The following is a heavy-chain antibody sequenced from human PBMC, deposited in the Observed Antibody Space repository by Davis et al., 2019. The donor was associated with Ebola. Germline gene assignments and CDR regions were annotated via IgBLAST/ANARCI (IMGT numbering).Heavy chain of an antibody. V-gene: IGHV3-15*07. J-gene: IGHJ4*02. CDR3: TTEQGLVGATTVL. CDR1: GFTFSNAW. D-gene: IGHD1-26*01. Sequence: PGGSLRLSCAASGFTFSNAWMNWVRQAPGKGLEWVGRIKSKTDGGTTDYAAPVKGRFTISRDDSKNTLYLQMNSLKTEDTAVYYCTTEQGLVGATTVLWGQGTLVTVSS. CDR2: IKSKTDGGTT.